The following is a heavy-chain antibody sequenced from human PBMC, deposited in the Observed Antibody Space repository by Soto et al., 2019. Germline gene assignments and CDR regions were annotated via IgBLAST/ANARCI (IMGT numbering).Heavy chain of an antibody. D-gene: IGHD6-13*01. CDR2: ISGSGGST. V-gene: IGHV3-23*01. CDR3: AKPSGLAAAGSAFDY. Sequence: EVQLLQSEGGLVQPGGSLRLSCATSGFTFSSYDMSWVRQAPGKGLEWVSKISGSGGSTYYADSVKGRFTISRDNSKNTVYLQMNSLRAEDTAVYYCAKPSGLAAAGSAFDYWGQGTLVTASS. J-gene: IGHJ4*02. CDR1: GFTFSSYD.